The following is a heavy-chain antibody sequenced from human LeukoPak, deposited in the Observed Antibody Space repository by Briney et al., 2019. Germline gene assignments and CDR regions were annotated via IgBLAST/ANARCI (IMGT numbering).Heavy chain of an antibody. CDR2: INHSGST. J-gene: IGHJ6*02. V-gene: IGHV4-34*01. D-gene: IGHD3-10*01. CDR1: GGSFSGYY. CDR3: ARGRRYYYGSGSYYIPYHYGMDV. Sequence: SETLSLTCAVYGGSFSGYYWSWIRQPPGKGLEWIGEINHSGSTNYNPSLKSRVTISVDTSKNQFSLKLSSVTAADTAVYYCARGRRYYYGSGSYYIPYHYGMDVWGQGTTVTVSS.